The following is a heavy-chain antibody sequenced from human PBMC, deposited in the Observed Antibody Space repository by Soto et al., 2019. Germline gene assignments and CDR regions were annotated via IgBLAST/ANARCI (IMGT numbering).Heavy chain of an antibody. CDR1: GGTFSSYT. V-gene: IGHV1-69*02. J-gene: IGHJ5*02. D-gene: IGHD5-12*01. Sequence: QVQLVQSGAEVKKPGSSVKVSCKASGGTFSSYTISWVRQAPGQGLEWMGRIIPILGIANYAQKFQGRVTITADKSTSTAYMELSSLRSEDTAVYYCAGGGYAAKNWFDPWGQGTLVTVSS. CDR3: AGGGYAAKNWFDP. CDR2: IIPILGIA.